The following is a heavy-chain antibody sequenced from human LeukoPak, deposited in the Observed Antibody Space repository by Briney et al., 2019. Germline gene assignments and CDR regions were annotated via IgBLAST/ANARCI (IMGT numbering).Heavy chain of an antibody. CDR1: GFTFSNAR. J-gene: IGHJ4*02. Sequence: GGSLRLSCAASGFTFSNARMSWVRQAPGKGLEWVGRIKSKTDGGTTDYAAHVKGRFSISRDDSQNTVYLQMNSLKTEDTAVYYCNTDVGNSLNFDNWGQGTLVTVSS. V-gene: IGHV3-15*01. CDR2: IKSKTDGGTT. D-gene: IGHD4-23*01. CDR3: NTDVGNSLNFDN.